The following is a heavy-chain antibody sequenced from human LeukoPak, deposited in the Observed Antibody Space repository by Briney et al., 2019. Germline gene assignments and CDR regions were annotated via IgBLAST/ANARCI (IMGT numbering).Heavy chain of an antibody. Sequence: VASVKVSCKASGGTFSSYAISWVRQAPGQGLEWMGGIIPIFGTANYAQKFQGRVTITADESTSTAYMELSSLRSEDTAVYYCARDRYETTVVTSHYYYMDVWGKGTTVTVSS. D-gene: IGHD4-23*01. CDR1: GGTFSSYA. CDR2: IIPIFGTA. CDR3: ARDRYETTVVTSHYYYMDV. V-gene: IGHV1-69*13. J-gene: IGHJ6*03.